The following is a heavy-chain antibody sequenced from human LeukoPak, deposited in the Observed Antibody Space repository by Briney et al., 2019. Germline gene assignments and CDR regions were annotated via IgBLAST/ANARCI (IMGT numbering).Heavy chain of an antibody. CDR1: GFTFSTSW. V-gene: IGHV3-74*01. CDR2: LNSDGSST. J-gene: IGHJ4*02. CDR3: ARDGYSSSWFGY. Sequence: GGSLRLSCAASGFTFSTSWMHWVRQTPGKGLVWVSRLNSDGSSTTYADSVKGRFTISRDNAKNTLYLQMNSLRAEDTAVYYCARDGYSSSWFGYWGQGTLVTVSS. D-gene: IGHD6-13*01.